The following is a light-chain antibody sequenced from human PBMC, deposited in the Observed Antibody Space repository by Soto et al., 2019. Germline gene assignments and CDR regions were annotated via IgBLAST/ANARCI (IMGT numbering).Light chain of an antibody. V-gene: IGKV3-15*01. CDR1: QSFSSSY. J-gene: IGKJ5*01. CDR3: QQYNDWPLIT. Sequence: ENVLTQSPGTLSLSPWDRATLSCRASQSFSSSYLAWYQQKPGQAPRLLIFGASTRASGIPARFSGSGSGTEFTLTISSLQSEDFAVYYCQQYNDWPLITFGQGTRLEIK. CDR2: GAS.